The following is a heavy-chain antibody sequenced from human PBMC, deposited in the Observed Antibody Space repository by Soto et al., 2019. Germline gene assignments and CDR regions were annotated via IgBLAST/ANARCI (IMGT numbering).Heavy chain of an antibody. CDR3: ARGEIREDWFDP. CDR1: GGSVISSNYY. J-gene: IGHJ5*02. D-gene: IGHD1-26*01. V-gene: IGHV4-30-2*01. CDR2: IYNSGST. Sequence: QLQLQESGSGLVKPSQTLSLTCTVSGGSVISSNYYWSWIRQPPGKGLEWIGYIYNSGSTYYNPSLKRVVTLAIGTTKNQFSPKWICVAVPYTAVYDWARGEIREDWFDPCGQGTLVTVSS.